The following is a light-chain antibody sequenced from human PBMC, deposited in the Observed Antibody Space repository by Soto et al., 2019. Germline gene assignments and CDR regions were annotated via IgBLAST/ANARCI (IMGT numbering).Light chain of an antibody. J-gene: IGLJ3*02. CDR3: AAWDDSLNGWV. Sequence: QSVLTQPPSASGTPGLRVTISCSGSSSNIGSNTVNWYQQLPGTAPKLLIYSNNQWPSGVPDRFSGSKSGTSASLAISGLQSEDEADYYCAAWDDSLNGWVFGGGTKVTVL. CDR1: SSNIGSNT. V-gene: IGLV1-44*01. CDR2: SNN.